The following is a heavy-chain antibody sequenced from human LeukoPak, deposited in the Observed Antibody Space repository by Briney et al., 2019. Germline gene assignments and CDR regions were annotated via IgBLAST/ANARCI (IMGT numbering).Heavy chain of an antibody. D-gene: IGHD3-22*01. V-gene: IGHV3-21*01. Sequence: GGSLRLSCAASGFTFSSYSMNWVCQAPGKGLEWVSSISSSSSYIYYADSVKGRFTISRDNAKNSLYLQMNSLRAEDTAVYYCARDLQYYDSSGYYRDAFDIWGQGTMVTVSS. CDR1: GFTFSSYS. CDR2: ISSSSSYI. J-gene: IGHJ3*02. CDR3: ARDLQYYDSSGYYRDAFDI.